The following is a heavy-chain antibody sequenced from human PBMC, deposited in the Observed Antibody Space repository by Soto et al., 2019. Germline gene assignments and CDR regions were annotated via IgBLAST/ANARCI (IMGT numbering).Heavy chain of an antibody. D-gene: IGHD2-15*01. J-gene: IGHJ4*02. CDR3: AKARGYCSGGSCYDPRSRFDY. Sequence: GGALRLSCAASGFTVSSDAMSWVRQAPGKGLEWVSAISGSGGSTYYADSVKGRFTISRDNSKNTLYLQMNSLRAEDTAVYYCAKARGYCSGGSCYDPRSRFDYWGQGTRVTVSS. CDR1: GFTVSSDA. CDR2: ISGSGGST. V-gene: IGHV3-23*01.